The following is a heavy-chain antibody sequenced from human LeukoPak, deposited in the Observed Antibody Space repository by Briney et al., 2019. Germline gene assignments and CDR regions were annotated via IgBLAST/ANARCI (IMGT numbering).Heavy chain of an antibody. CDR1: GGSISSYY. J-gene: IGHJ5*02. CDR3: ARGDSSGYYFDWFDP. CDR2: IYYSGST. D-gene: IGHD3-22*01. Sequence: SETLSLTCTVSGGSISSYYWSWIRQPPGKGLEWIGYIYYSGSTNYNPSLKSRVTISVDTSKNQFSLKLSCVTAADTAVYYCARGDSSGYYFDWFDPWGQGTLVTVSS. V-gene: IGHV4-59*01.